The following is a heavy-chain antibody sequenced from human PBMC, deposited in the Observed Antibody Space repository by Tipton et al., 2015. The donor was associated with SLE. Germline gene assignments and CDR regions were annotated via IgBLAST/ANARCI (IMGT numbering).Heavy chain of an antibody. D-gene: IGHD1-26*01. CDR2: ISYDGSNK. J-gene: IGHJ4*02. Sequence: SLRLSCAASGFTFSSYGMHWVRQAPGKGLEWVALISYDGSNKYYAESVKGRFTISRDNSKNTLYLQMNSLRVEDTAVYYCAGSLVGATVDYWGQGTRVTVSP. CDR1: GFTFSSYG. V-gene: IGHV3-30*19. CDR3: AGSLVGATVDY.